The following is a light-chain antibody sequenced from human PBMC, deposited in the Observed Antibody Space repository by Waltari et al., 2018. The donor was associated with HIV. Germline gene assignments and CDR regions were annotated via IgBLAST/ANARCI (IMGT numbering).Light chain of an antibody. CDR3: QQSYRIPRS. CDR1: ESIGKY. Sequence: IRLTQSPPSVSASVGASVPITCRASESIGKYLNWYQQKPGKAPKLLIHAASTLEGGVPSRFSGSGSGTDFSLTISGLQREDIATYYCQQSYRIPRSFGQGTKLEIK. CDR2: AAS. V-gene: IGKV1-39*01. J-gene: IGKJ2*04.